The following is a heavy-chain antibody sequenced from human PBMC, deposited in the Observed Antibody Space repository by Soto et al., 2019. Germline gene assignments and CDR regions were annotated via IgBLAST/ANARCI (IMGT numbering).Heavy chain of an antibody. CDR1: GFTFSSYG. V-gene: IGHV3-30*18. J-gene: IGHJ4*02. CDR3: AKAARVRGVIKSHVDY. D-gene: IGHD3-10*01. Sequence: QVQLVESGGGVVQPGRSLRLSCAASGFTFSSYGMHWVRQAPGKGLEWVAVISYDGSNKYYADSVKGRFTISRDNSKNTLYLQMNSLRAEDTAVYYCAKAARVRGVIKSHVDYWGQGTLVTVSS. CDR2: ISYDGSNK.